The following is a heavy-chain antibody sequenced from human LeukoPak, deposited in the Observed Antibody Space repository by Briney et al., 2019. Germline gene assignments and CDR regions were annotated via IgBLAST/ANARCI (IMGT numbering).Heavy chain of an antibody. CDR1: GFTFSSYA. Sequence: PGGSLRLSCATSGFTFSSYAMNWVRRAPGKGLEWVSAISGSGGGTYYADSVKGRFTISRDNSKNTLYLQMNSLRAEDTAVYYCAKDGYSSGWIFDYWGQGTLVTVSS. D-gene: IGHD6-19*01. J-gene: IGHJ4*02. V-gene: IGHV3-23*01. CDR2: ISGSGGGT. CDR3: AKDGYSSGWIFDY.